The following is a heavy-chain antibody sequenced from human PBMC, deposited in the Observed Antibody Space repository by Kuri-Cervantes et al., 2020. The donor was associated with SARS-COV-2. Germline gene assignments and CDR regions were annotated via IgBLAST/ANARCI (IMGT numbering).Heavy chain of an antibody. CDR3: AREGAAPNDALDI. D-gene: IGHD3-16*01. Sequence: GESLKIPCEASGFTFSSYAMHWVRQAPGKGLEGVAVISYDGSNKYYAYSVNGRFTISKDNSKNTLYLQMNSLRAGDTAVYYCAREGAAPNDALDIWGQGTMVTVSS. V-gene: IGHV3-30-3*01. CDR1: GFTFSSYA. J-gene: IGHJ3*02. CDR2: ISYDGSNK.